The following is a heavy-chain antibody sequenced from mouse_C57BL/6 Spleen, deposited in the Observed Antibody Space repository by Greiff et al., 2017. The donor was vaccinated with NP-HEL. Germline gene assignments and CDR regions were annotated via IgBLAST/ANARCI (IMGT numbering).Heavy chain of an antibody. CDR2: IYWDDDK. CDR3: ARSSIYYDYDDYAMDY. V-gene: IGHV8-12*01. Sequence: QVTLKESGPGILQSSQTLSLTCSFSGFSLSTSGMGVSWIRQPSGKGLEWLAHIYWDDDKRYNPSLKSRLTISKDTSRNQVFLKLTSVDTADTATDYCARSSIYYDYDDYAMDYWGQGTSVTVSS. CDR1: GFSLSTSGMG. J-gene: IGHJ4*01. D-gene: IGHD2-4*01.